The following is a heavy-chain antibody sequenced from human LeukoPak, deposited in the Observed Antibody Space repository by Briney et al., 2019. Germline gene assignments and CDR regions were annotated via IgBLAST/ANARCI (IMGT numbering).Heavy chain of an antibody. D-gene: IGHD5-12*01. CDR2: LYSSGYS. CDR3: AAKGNGYTGTYVFAH. Sequence: GGSLRLSCAASGFTFSSYAMSWVRQGPGKGLEWVSVLYSSGYSKYADSVKGGFSISRDTSENTLSLQMNSLRAEDSAVYYCAAKGNGYTGTYVFAHWGRGTLVTVSS. CDR1: GFTFSSYA. V-gene: IGHV3-66*01. J-gene: IGHJ5*02.